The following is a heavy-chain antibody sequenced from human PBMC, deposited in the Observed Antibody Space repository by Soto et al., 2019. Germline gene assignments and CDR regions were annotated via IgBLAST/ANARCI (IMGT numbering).Heavy chain of an antibody. Sequence: GGSLRLSCAASGFIFSDYAMTWVRQAPGKGLEWVSGISGSGESIYYADSVEGRFTISRDNSKNTLYLQVNSLRGEDTAVYYCARDRHGSDWYTYYFYTLAVWGQGTTVTVSS. CDR2: ISGSGESI. CDR1: GFIFSDYA. CDR3: ARDRHGSDWYTYYFYTLAV. D-gene: IGHD6-13*01. J-gene: IGHJ6*02. V-gene: IGHV3-23*01.